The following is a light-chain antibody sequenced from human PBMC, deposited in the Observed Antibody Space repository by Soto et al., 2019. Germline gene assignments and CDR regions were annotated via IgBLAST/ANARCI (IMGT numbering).Light chain of an antibody. J-gene: IGKJ1*01. CDR1: KGIISW. Sequence: DIQMTQSPSTLSASVEARAPITSRAGKGIISWLAWYQQRPGKAPKLLIYKASTLESGVPSRFSGSGSGTEFTLTISSLQPDDFATYYCQQYNSYWTFGQGTKVEIK. CDR2: KAS. V-gene: IGKV1-5*03. CDR3: QQYNSYWT.